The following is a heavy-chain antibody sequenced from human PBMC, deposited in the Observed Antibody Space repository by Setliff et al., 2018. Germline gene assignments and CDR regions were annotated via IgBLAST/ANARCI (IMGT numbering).Heavy chain of an antibody. J-gene: IGHJ3*02. CDR2: IYPGDSDT. CDR3: ARREHAFDI. CDR1: GFSFVSYN. V-gene: IGHV5-51*01. D-gene: IGHD1-26*01. Sequence: GESLTISCKGSGFSFVSYNIGWVRQMPGKGLEWMGIIYPGDSDTRYSPSFHGQVTISVDKSISTAYLQWSSLKASDTAMYYCARREHAFDIWGQGTMVTVSS.